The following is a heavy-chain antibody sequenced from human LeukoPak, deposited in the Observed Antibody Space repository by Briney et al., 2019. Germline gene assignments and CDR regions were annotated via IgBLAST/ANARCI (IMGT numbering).Heavy chain of an antibody. CDR3: AREGGVVVVAAGSPNWFDP. D-gene: IGHD2-15*01. J-gene: IGHJ5*02. V-gene: IGHV1-46*01. CDR2: INPSGGST. Sequence: ASVKVSCKASGYTFTSYYMHWVRQPPGQGLEWMGIINPSGGSTSYAQKFQGRVTMTRDTSTSTVYMELSSLRSEDTAVYYCAREGGVVVVAAGSPNWFDPWGQGTLVTVSS. CDR1: GYTFTSYY.